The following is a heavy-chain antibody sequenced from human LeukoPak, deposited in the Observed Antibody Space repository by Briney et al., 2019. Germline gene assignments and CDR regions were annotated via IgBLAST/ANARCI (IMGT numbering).Heavy chain of an antibody. D-gene: IGHD3-10*01. CDR1: GDSVASGGYY. J-gene: IGHJ5*02. Sequence: SETLSLTCTVSGDSVASGGYYWNWIRQPPGKGLEWIGYIYYSVSTNYNLSLKSRVTISVDTSQNQFSLKLTSVTAADTAVYYCARGGRGRNWFDPWGQGTLVTVSS. V-gene: IGHV4-61*08. CDR2: IYYSVST. CDR3: ARGGRGRNWFDP.